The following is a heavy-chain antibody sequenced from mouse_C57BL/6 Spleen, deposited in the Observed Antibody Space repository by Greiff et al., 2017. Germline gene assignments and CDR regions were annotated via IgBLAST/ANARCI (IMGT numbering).Heavy chain of an antibody. Sequence: EVQLVESGGGLVKPGGSLKLSCAASGFTFSDYGMHWVRQAPEKGLEWVAYISSGSSTIYYADTVKGRFTISRDNAKNTLFLQMTSLRSEDTAMYYCARIDYDGGFAYWGQGTLVTVSA. V-gene: IGHV5-17*01. J-gene: IGHJ3*01. CDR2: ISSGSSTI. CDR1: GFTFSDYG. CDR3: ARIDYDGGFAY. D-gene: IGHD2-4*01.